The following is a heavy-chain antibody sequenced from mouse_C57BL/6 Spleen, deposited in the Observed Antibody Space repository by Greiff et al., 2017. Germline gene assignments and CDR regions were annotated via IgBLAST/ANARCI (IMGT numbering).Heavy chain of an antibody. V-gene: IGHV1-69*01. CDR2: FDPSDSYT. J-gene: IGHJ2*01. Sequence: QVQLQQPGAELVMPGASVKLSCKASGYTFTSYWMHWVKQRPGQGLEWIGEFDPSDSYTNYNQKFKGKSTLTVDKSSSTAYMQLSSLTSEDSAVYYCARPISYGNYDYWGQGTTLTVSS. CDR1: GYTFTSYW. D-gene: IGHD2-1*01. CDR3: ARPISYGNYDY.